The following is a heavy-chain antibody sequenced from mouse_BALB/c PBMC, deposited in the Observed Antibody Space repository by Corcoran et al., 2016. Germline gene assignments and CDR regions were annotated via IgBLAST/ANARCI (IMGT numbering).Heavy chain of an antibody. CDR3: ARGITTWFAY. V-gene: IGHV1-66*01. CDR1: GYSFTSYY. Sequence: QVQLQQSGPELVKPGASVKISCKASGYSFTSYYIHWVKQRPGQGLAWIGWIFPGSGNTKYNEKFKGKATLTADTSSSTAYMQLSSLTSEDSAVYFCARGITTWFAYWGQGTLVTVSA. D-gene: IGHD2-4*01. J-gene: IGHJ3*01. CDR2: IFPGSGNT.